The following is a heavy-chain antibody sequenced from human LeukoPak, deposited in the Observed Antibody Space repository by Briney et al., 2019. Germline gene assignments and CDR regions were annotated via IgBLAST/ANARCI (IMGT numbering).Heavy chain of an antibody. D-gene: IGHD5-12*01. J-gene: IGHJ3*02. Sequence: SQTLSLTCTVSGGSISSGGYYWSWTRQHPGKGLEWIGYIYYSGSTYYNPSLKSRVTISVDTSKNQFSLKLSSVTAADTAVYYCARDGSGGYSGYDWSAFDIWGQGTMVTVSS. CDR2: IYYSGST. V-gene: IGHV4-31*03. CDR1: GGSISSGGYY. CDR3: ARDGSGGYSGYDWSAFDI.